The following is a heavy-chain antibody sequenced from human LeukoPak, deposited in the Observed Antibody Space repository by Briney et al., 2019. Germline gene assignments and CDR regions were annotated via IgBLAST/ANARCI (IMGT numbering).Heavy chain of an antibody. CDR1: GITFSSAW. D-gene: IGHD5-18*01. Sequence: GGSLRLSCAASGITFSSAWMSWVRQAPGKGLQWVGRIKSKTDGGTTDYAAPVKGRFTISRDDSRNSLYLQMNSLKTEDIAVYYCTTYNYGRFDYWGQGTLVPVSS. CDR3: TTYNYGRFDY. V-gene: IGHV3-15*01. J-gene: IGHJ4*02. CDR2: IKSKTDGGTT.